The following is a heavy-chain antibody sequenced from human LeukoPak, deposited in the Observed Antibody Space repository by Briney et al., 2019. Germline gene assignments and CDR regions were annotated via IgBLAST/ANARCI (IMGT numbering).Heavy chain of an antibody. V-gene: IGHV1-8*02. J-gene: IGHJ4*02. Sequence: ASVKVSCKASGYTFTSYDINWVRQATGQGLEWMGWMNPNSGNTDYAQKLQGRVTLITDTSTSTAYMELRSLRSDDTAVYYCARHIAVAGTPLGYWGQGTLVTVSS. D-gene: IGHD6-19*01. CDR3: ARHIAVAGTPLGY. CDR1: GYTFTSYD. CDR2: MNPNSGNT.